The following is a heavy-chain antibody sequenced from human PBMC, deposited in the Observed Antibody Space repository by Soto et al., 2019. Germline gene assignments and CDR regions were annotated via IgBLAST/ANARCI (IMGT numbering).Heavy chain of an antibody. J-gene: IGHJ5*02. Sequence: GGSLRLSCAASGFTFSIYAMSWFRQAPGKGLEWVSAISGSGGSTYYADSVKGRFTISRDNSKNTLYLQMNSLRAEDTAVYYCAKDRTGWFGELLNWFDPWGQGTLVTVSS. V-gene: IGHV3-23*01. CDR3: AKDRTGWFGELLNWFDP. CDR2: ISGSGGST. CDR1: GFTFSIYA. D-gene: IGHD3-10*01.